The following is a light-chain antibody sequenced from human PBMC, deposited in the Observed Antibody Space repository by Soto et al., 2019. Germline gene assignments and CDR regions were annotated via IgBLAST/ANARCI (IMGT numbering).Light chain of an antibody. Sequence: DIQMTQSPSSLYASVGDRVTIACQSSHDVSRNLNWFQQKPGEAPKLLIYDASNLERGVPSRFSGSGSGTHFTSTISSLQPEDVATYYCQQYNSMLSFGGGT. CDR1: HDVSRN. CDR3: QQYNSMLS. V-gene: IGKV1-33*01. CDR2: DAS. J-gene: IGKJ4*01.